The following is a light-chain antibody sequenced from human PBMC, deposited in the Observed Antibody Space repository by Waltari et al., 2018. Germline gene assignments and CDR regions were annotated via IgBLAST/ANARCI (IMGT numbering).Light chain of an antibody. CDR2: GDN. J-gene: IGLJ2*01. Sequence: QSALTQPASVSGSPGQSITLSCTGISTYVWRYDFVPWYQQHPDRAPKVVICGDNKRPSGVPNRFSASNSGTTASLTISGLQAEDEAHYYCSSYAGLGPVLFGGGTKLTV. V-gene: IGLV2-23*01. CDR3: SSYAGLGPVL. CDR1: STYVWRYDF.